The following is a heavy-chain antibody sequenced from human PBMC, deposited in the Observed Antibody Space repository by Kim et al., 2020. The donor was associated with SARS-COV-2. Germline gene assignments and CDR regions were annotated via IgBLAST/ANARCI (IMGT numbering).Heavy chain of an antibody. CDR3: ARGPLKRYGMDF. J-gene: IGHJ6*02. Sequence: GGSLGLSCAAAGFTFSTYAMSWVRQAPGRGLEWVSIIGGDGEKTYYADSVKGRFTISRDNSRNTVSLQMSGLRVEDTAVYYCARGPLKRYGMDFWGQGTT. V-gene: IGHV3-23*01. CDR2: IGGDGEKT. CDR1: GFTFSTYA.